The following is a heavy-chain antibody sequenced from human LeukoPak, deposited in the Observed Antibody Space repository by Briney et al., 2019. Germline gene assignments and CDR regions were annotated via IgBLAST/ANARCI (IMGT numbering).Heavy chain of an antibody. Sequence: GGSLRLSCAASGFTFSNYAMNWVRQAPGKGLEWVSAISGSGDSSYYADSVKGRFTISRDTSKNTLYLQMNSLRAEDTAVYYCAKDGPSYYYDSSGSDRYYFDYWGQGTLVTVSS. CDR2: ISGSGDSS. V-gene: IGHV3-23*01. J-gene: IGHJ4*02. CDR1: GFTFSNYA. CDR3: AKDGPSYYYDSSGSDRYYFDY. D-gene: IGHD3-22*01.